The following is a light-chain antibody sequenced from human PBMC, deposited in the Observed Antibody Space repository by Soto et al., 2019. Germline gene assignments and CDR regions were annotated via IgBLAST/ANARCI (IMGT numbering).Light chain of an antibody. CDR1: HSVASTY. CDR2: AAS. J-gene: IGKJ1*01. V-gene: IGKV3-20*01. Sequence: DIVLTQSPGTLSLSPWDRATLSGTASHSVASTYVAGYQLEPGQAPSLLIYAASSSATGIPDRFSGSGSGKDFTLTISRLEPEDDAVYSCQLYGSSPTWAFGQGTKVEIK. CDR3: QLYGSSPTWA.